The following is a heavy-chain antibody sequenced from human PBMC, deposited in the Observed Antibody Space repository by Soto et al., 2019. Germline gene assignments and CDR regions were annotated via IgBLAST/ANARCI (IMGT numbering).Heavy chain of an antibody. CDR3: ARDGGRHSGGIDY. CDR2: IIPIFGTA. V-gene: IGHV1-69*01. D-gene: IGHD1-26*01. CDR1: GGTFSSYS. Sequence: QVQLVQSGAEVTKPGSSVTVSCKASGGTFSSYSINWVRQAPGQGLEWMGEIIPIFGTANYAQKFQGRVTITADESTSTAYMELSSLRAEDTAVYYCARDGGRHSGGIDYWGQGTLVTVSS. J-gene: IGHJ4*02.